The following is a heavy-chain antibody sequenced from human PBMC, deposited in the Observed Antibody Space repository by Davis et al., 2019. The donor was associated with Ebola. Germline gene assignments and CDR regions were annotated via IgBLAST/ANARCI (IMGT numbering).Heavy chain of an antibody. CDR3: ARVGIFGVVIPFDY. J-gene: IGHJ4*02. Sequence: ASVQVSCKASGYTFTGYYMHWVRQAPGQGLEWMGWINPNSGGTNYAQKFQGRVTMTRDTSISTAYMELSRLRSDDTAVYYCARVGIFGVVIPFDYWGQGTLVTVSS. CDR1: GYTFTGYY. D-gene: IGHD3-3*01. CDR2: INPNSGGT. V-gene: IGHV1-2*02.